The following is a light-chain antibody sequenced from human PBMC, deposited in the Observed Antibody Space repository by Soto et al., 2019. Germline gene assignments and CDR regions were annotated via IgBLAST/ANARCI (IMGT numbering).Light chain of an antibody. CDR2: GAS. Sequence: EIVLTQSPSTLSLSPGERATLSCRASQSVSNNYLAWYQQKPGQAPRRLIYGASSRATGIPDRFSGSGSGTDFTLTISRLEPEDFAVYYCQQYSTSPTFGEGTKVDI. CDR1: QSVSNNY. J-gene: IGKJ4*01. V-gene: IGKV3-20*01. CDR3: QQYSTSPT.